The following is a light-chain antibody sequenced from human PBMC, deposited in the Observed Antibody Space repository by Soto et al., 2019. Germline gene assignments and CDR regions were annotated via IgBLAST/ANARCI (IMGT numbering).Light chain of an antibody. CDR2: DVD. J-gene: IGLJ2*01. CDR3: SSYPTSSTVV. Sequence: QSALTQPASISGSPGQSITISCTGTNSDVGGYNYVSWYQQYPGKAPKLMIYDVDNRPSGVSYRFSGSKSSKTASLTISGLQAEDEADYYCSSYPTSSTVVFSGGTKVTAL. V-gene: IGLV2-14*01. CDR1: NSDVGGYNY.